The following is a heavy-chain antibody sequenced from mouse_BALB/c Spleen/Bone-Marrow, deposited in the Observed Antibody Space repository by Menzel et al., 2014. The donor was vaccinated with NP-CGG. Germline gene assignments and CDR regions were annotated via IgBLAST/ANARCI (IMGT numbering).Heavy chain of an antibody. J-gene: IGHJ4*01. CDR3: ARWEYYAMDY. D-gene: IGHD4-1*01. V-gene: IGHV14-3*02. CDR1: GLNIKDTY. CDR2: IDPANGNT. Sequence: VQLQQSGAELVKPGASVKLSCTASGLNIKDTYVHWVKQRPEQGLEWIGRIDPANGNTKYDPKFQGKATITADTSSNTAYLQLSSLTSEDTAVYYCARWEYYAMDYWGQGTSVTVSS.